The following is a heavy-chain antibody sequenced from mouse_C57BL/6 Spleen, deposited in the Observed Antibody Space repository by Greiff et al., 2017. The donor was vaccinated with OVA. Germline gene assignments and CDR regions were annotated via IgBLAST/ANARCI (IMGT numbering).Heavy chain of an antibody. CDR1: GFTFTDYY. D-gene: IGHD1-1*01. CDR3: ARSSYVPYYAMDY. Sequence: EVKLVESGGGLVQPGGSLSLSCAASGFTFTDYYMSWVRQPPGKALEWLGFIRNKANGYTTEYSASVKGRFTISRDNSQSILYLQMHALRAEDSATYYCARSSYVPYYAMDYWGQGTSVTVSS. CDR2: IRNKANGYTT. J-gene: IGHJ4*01. V-gene: IGHV7-3*01.